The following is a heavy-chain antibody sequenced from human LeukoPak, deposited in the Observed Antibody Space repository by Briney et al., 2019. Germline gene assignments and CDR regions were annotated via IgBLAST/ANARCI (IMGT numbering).Heavy chain of an antibody. CDR3: ARGDIVVVPPSRPFDP. CDR2: INPNSGNT. D-gene: IGHD2-2*01. CDR1: GYTFTSYD. V-gene: IGHV1-8*03. Sequence: ASVKVSCKASGYTFTSYDINWVRQAPGQGLEWMGWINPNSGNTGYAPKFQGRVTLTRDTSISTAYMELNSLRSDDTAVYYCARGDIVVVPPSRPFDPWGQGTLVTVSS. J-gene: IGHJ5*02.